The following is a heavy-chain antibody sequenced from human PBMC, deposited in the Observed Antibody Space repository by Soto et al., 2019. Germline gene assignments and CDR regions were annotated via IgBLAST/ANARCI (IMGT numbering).Heavy chain of an antibody. J-gene: IGHJ4*02. CDR2: ISYDGSNK. CDR3: AKDGNYDSSGSWDY. V-gene: IGHV3-30*18. CDR1: GFTFSSYG. Sequence: QVQLVESGGGVVQPGRSLRLSCAASGFTFSSYGMHWVRQAPGKGLEWVAVISYDGSNKYYADSVKGRFTISRDNSKNTLYLQMNSLRDEDTAVYYCAKDGNYDSSGSWDYWGQGTLVTVSS. D-gene: IGHD3-22*01.